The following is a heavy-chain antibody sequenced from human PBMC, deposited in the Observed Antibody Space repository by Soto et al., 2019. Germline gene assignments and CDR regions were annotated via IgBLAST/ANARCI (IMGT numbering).Heavy chain of an antibody. V-gene: IGHV1-3*04. CDR1: GYMFSSYS. Sequence: SVKVSCKASGYMFSSYSMHWVRQAPVQSLERMGWINTGNGDTKYSQRFQGRVTITGDTSASTAYMELTSLRSEDTAVYYCARIGRAEAGIGNYSFNAGGLWGQGT. CDR2: INTGNGDT. J-gene: IGHJ6*02. CDR3: ARIGRAEAGIGNYSFNAGGL. D-gene: IGHD4-4*01.